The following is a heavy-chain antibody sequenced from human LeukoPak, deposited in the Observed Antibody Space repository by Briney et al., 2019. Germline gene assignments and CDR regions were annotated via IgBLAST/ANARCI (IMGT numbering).Heavy chain of an antibody. CDR2: IIPILGIA. CDR1: GGTFSSYA. Sequence: SVKVSCKASGGTFSSYAISWVRQAPGQGLEWMGRIIPILGIANYAQKFQGRVTITADKSTSTAYMELSSLRSEDTAMYYCARESYSGNPYFDYWGQGTLVTVSP. D-gene: IGHD4-23*01. V-gene: IGHV1-69*04. J-gene: IGHJ4*02. CDR3: ARESYSGNPYFDY.